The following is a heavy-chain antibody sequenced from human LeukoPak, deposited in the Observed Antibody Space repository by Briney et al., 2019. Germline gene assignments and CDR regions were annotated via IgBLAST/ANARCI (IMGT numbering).Heavy chain of an antibody. J-gene: IGHJ6*02. CDR2: IYPVDSDI. V-gene: IGHV5-51*01. Sequence: PGGSLRLSCKASGFSFTFTKNWIGWVRQVPGKGLEWMGIIYPVDSDIRYNPSFQGQVTISVDKSISATYLQWSSLKASDTAIYYCARHLATVTASRQYYYYGMDVWGQGTTVTVSS. D-gene: IGHD4-17*01. CDR1: GFSFTFTKNW. CDR3: ARHLATVTASRQYYYYGMDV.